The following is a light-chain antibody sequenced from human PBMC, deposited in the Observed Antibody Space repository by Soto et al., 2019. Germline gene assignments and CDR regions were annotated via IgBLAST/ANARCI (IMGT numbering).Light chain of an antibody. CDR3: QQRSNWPLT. V-gene: IGKV3-11*01. J-gene: IGKJ4*01. CDR2: DAS. Sequence: EIVLTQSPATLSLSPGARVTLSCRASQSVGSYLAWYQQKPGQAPRLLIYDASNRATGIPARFSGSGSGTDFTLTISSLESEDFAVYYCQQRSNWPLTFGGGTKVEIK. CDR1: QSVGSY.